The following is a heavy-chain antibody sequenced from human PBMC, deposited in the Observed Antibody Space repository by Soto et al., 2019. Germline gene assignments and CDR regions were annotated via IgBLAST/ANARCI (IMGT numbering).Heavy chain of an antibody. D-gene: IGHD3-10*01. Sequence: QEQLQETGPGMVKPSQTLSLNCTVSGGSISSGGYYWSWISQHPENGLEWIGYIYYSGSNYYNPSLKSRDTISVDTSKNQFSLQLSSVTAADTAVYYCARLEYPGSDYWGQGTLVTVSS. V-gene: IGHV4-31*03. J-gene: IGHJ4*02. CDR2: IYYSGSN. CDR3: ARLEYPGSDY. CDR1: GGSISSGGYY.